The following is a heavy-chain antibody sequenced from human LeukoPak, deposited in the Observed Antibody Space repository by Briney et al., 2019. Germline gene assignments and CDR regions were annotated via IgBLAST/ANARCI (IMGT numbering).Heavy chain of an antibody. CDR3: ARDASTAGTTWDY. D-gene: IGHD1-1*01. Sequence: SGGSLRLSCAASGFTFTTYWMSSVRQPPRNGLQWVANIKQDGSEKSYVDSVKGRFTIPRDNAKNSLYLQMNSLRAEDTAVYYCARDASTAGTTWDYWGQGTLVTVSS. J-gene: IGHJ4*02. V-gene: IGHV3-7*01. CDR2: IKQDGSEK. CDR1: GFTFTTYW.